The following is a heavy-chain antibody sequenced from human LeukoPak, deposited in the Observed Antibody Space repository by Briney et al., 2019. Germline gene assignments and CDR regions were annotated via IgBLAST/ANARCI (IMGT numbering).Heavy chain of an antibody. V-gene: IGHV1-69*04. D-gene: IGHD1-26*01. J-gene: IGHJ6*02. Sequence: ASVRGSCKAFGGTLCRYAISWVRQAPGHGGEWRGRSFPLLGIAHYAQKFQGRVTITADKSTSTAYMALSSLRSEDTAVYYCARVWYRIVGATSGNYYYSGMDVWGQGTTVTVSS. CDR1: GGTLCRYA. CDR2: SFPLLGIA. CDR3: ARVWYRIVGATSGNYYYSGMDV.